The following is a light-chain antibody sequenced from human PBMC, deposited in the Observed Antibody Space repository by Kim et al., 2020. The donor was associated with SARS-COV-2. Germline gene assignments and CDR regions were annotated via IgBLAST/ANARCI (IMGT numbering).Light chain of an antibody. CDR3: SSYTSSRTPYV. Sequence: SSPTALPGTRSDVGSYYSVSWYKQTPGKAPKLMVYAGRNRPSGVSYRFSGSKSGNTASLTISGLQAEDEAEYYCSSYTSSRTPYVFGTGTKVTVL. CDR2: AGR. J-gene: IGLJ1*01. CDR1: RSDVGSYYS. V-gene: IGLV2-14*03.